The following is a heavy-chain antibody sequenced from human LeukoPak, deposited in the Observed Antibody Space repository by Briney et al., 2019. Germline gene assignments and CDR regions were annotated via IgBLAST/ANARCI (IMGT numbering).Heavy chain of an antibody. J-gene: IGHJ4*02. V-gene: IGHV3-48*03. CDR3: ARGAGYVFDY. Sequence: GGSLRLSCAASGFIFSTYEINWVRQAPGKRLEWVSCISTSGDTTYYADSVEGRFTVSRDNAKNSLFMQMNSLRAEDTGIYYCARGAGYVFDYWGQGTLVAISS. CDR1: GFIFSTYE. D-gene: IGHD2-15*01. CDR2: ISTSGDTT.